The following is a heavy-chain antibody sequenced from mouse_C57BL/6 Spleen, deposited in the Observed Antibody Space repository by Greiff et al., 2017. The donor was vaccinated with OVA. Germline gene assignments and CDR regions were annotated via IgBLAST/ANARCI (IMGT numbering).Heavy chain of an antibody. CDR2: IDPSDSYT. J-gene: IGHJ2*01. V-gene: IGHV1-69*01. CDR3: ARRGTTVVYYFDY. Sequence: QVQLQQPGAELVMPGASVKLSCKASGYTFTSYWMHWVKQRPGQGLEWIGEIDPSDSYTNYNQKFKGKSTLTVDKSSSTAYMQLSSLTSEDSAVYYCARRGTTVVYYFDYWGQGTTLTVSS. CDR1: GYTFTSYW. D-gene: IGHD1-1*01.